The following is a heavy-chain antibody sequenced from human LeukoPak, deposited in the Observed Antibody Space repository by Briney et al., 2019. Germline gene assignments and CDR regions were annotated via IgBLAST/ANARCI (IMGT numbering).Heavy chain of an antibody. D-gene: IGHD2-2*01. CDR2: ISGSGGST. CDR3: ARVTGSKYCTTNSCGEVSAFDI. J-gene: IGHJ3*02. CDR1: GFTFSGYA. V-gene: IGHV3-23*01. Sequence: PGGSLRLSCAASGFTFSGYAMSWVRQAPGKGLEWVSAISGSGGSTYYADSVKGRFSISRDNSKNTLYLLMNSLRAEDTAVYYCARVTGSKYCTTNSCGEVSAFDIWGQGTMVTVSS.